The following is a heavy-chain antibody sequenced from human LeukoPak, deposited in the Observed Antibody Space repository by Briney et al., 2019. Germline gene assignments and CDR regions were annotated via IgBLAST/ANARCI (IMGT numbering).Heavy chain of an antibody. CDR1: GFTFSRYA. J-gene: IGHJ4*02. CDR2: ISDSGGST. Sequence: PGGSLRLSCAASGFTFSRYAMSWVRQAPGKGLEWVSGISDSGGSTYYADSVKGRFTISRDNSKSTLYLQMNSLRAEDTAVYYCAEYYYYDSSGYQQYYFDYWGQGTLVTVSS. D-gene: IGHD3-22*01. CDR3: AEYYYYDSSGYQQYYFDY. V-gene: IGHV3-23*01.